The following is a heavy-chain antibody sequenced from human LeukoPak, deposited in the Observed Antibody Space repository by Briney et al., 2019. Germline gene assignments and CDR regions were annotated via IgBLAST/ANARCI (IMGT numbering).Heavy chain of an antibody. CDR1: GYSISSGYY. CDR2: IYHSGST. CDR3: ASSGHTKYNWFDP. V-gene: IGHV4-38-2*02. J-gene: IGHJ5*02. Sequence: SETLSLTCTASGYSISSGYYWGWIRQPPGKGLEWIGSIYHSGSTYYNPSLKSRVTISVDTSKSQFSLKLSSVTAADTAVYYCASSGHTKYNWFDPWGQGTLVTVSS. D-gene: IGHD3-10*01.